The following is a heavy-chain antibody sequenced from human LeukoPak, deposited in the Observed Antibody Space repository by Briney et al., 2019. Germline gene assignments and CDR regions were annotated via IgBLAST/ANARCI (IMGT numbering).Heavy chain of an antibody. CDR1: GGSISSYY. J-gene: IGHJ5*02. CDR3: ARGLRRGYYSRGNWFDP. D-gene: IGHD3-22*01. V-gene: IGHV4-59*12. Sequence: SETLSLTCTVSGGSISSYYWSWIRQPPGKGLEWIGYIYYSGSTNYNPSLKSRVTISVDTSKNQFSLKLSSVTAADTAVYYCARGLRRGYYSRGNWFDPWGQGTLVTVSS. CDR2: IYYSGST.